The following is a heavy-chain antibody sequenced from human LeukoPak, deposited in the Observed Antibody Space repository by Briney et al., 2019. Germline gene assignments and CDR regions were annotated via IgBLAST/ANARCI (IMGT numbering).Heavy chain of an antibody. CDR1: GGSISSNHW. D-gene: IGHD6-6*01. J-gene: IGHJ4*02. CDR2: IYHSGST. Sequence: SGTLSLTCAVSGGSISSNHWWTWVRQPPGKGLEWIGEIYHSGSTNQNPSLKSRLTISVDKSKNQFSLKLSSVTAADTAVYYCARLGYSSSFDYWGQGTLVTVSS. CDR3: ARLGYSSSFDY. V-gene: IGHV4-4*02.